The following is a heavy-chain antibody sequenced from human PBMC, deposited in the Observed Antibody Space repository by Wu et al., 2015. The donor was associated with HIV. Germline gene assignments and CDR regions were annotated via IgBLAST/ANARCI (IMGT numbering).Heavy chain of an antibody. CDR2: IIPIFGTT. CDR1: GGTFSSYA. D-gene: IGHD2-2*01. Sequence: QVQLIQSGTEVKKPGSSVKVSCKASGGTFSSYAISWVRQAPGQGLEWMGRIIPIFGTTNYAQKFQGRVTITADESTSTAYMELSSLRSEDTAVYYCARDSAVVEVAMDSYHWFDPWGQGTWSPSPQ. J-gene: IGHJ5*02. V-gene: IGHV1-69*13. CDR3: ARDSAVVEVAMDSYHWFDP.